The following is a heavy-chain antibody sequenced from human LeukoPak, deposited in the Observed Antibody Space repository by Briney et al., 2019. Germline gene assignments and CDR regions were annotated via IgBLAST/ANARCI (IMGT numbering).Heavy chain of an antibody. Sequence: GSLRLSCAASGFPFSSYAMHWVRQAPGKGLDWLTVISYDGNNEYYAASVKGRFTISRDDSKNTLFLQMNSLRADDTAFYYCARDGDRRQESAHSPKYWGQGTLVTVSS. CDR2: ISYDGNNE. CDR1: GFPFSSYA. J-gene: IGHJ4*02. D-gene: IGHD1-1*01. V-gene: IGHV3-30*04. CDR3: ARDGDRRQESAHSPKY.